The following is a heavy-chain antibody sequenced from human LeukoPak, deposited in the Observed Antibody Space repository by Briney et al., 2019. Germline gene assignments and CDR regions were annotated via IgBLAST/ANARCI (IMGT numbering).Heavy chain of an antibody. CDR2: INPNTGDT. CDR1: GYTFTGYY. CDR3: ASYPSSSRPFDY. V-gene: IGHV1-2*02. Sequence: ASVKVSCKASGYTFTGYYMHWVRQAPGQGFEWMGWINPNTGDTNYAQKFQGRVTMTRDTTISTAFMKLTRLTSDDTAVYYCASYPSSSRPFDYWGQGTLVTVSS. D-gene: IGHD6-6*01. J-gene: IGHJ4*02.